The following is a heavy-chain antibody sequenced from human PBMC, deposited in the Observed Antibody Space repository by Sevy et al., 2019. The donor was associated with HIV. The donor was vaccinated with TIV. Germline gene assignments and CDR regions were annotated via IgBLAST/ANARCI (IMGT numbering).Heavy chain of an antibody. CDR3: ARVEYSGSYHADY. CDR2: IYSGGST. Sequence: GGSLRLSCAASGFTVSSNYMSWVRQAPGKGLEWVSVIYSGGSTYYADSVKGRFTISRDNSKNTLYLQMNSLRAEDTALYYCARVEYSGSYHADYWGQGTLVTVSS. V-gene: IGHV3-53*01. D-gene: IGHD1-26*01. CDR1: GFTVSSNY. J-gene: IGHJ4*02.